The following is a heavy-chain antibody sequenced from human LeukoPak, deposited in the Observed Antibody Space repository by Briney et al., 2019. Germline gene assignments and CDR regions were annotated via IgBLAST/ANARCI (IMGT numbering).Heavy chain of an antibody. CDR1: GGSISSYY. CDR2: IYYSGST. Sequence: SETLSLTRTVSGGSISSYYWSWIRQPPGKGLEWIGYIYYSGSTNYNPSLKSRVTISVDTSKNQFSLKLSSVTAADTAVYYCARVVDYNAFDIWGQGTMVTVSS. D-gene: IGHD4/OR15-4a*01. CDR3: ARVVDYNAFDI. V-gene: IGHV4-59*01. J-gene: IGHJ3*02.